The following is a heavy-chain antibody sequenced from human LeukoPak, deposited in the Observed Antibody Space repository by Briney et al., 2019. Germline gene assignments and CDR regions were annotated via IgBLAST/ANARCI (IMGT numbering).Heavy chain of an antibody. Sequence: ASVKVSCXASGYTFTDYYMHWVRQALGQGLEWMGRINPNSGGTNYAQKFQGRVTMTRDTSISTAYMELSRLRSDDTAVYYCAREKYSSGWYYFDYWGQGTLVTVSS. V-gene: IGHV1-2*06. CDR1: GYTFTDYY. CDR2: INPNSGGT. D-gene: IGHD6-19*01. CDR3: AREKYSSGWYYFDY. J-gene: IGHJ4*02.